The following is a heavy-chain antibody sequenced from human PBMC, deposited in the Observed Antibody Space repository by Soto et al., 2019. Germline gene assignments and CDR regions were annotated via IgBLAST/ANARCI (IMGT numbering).Heavy chain of an antibody. CDR3: VSQQQLTIGYYYHGMDV. V-gene: IGHV5-51*01. D-gene: IGHD6-13*01. CDR1: GYKFSSYW. CDR2: IYPGDSDT. Sequence: GASLKISCKGSGYKFSSYWIGLVRQIPGKGLEWMGIIYPGDSDTTYSPFFQGQVTISADKSISTAYLQWSSLKASDTAMYYCVSQQQLTIGYYYHGMDVWGQGTTVTVSS. J-gene: IGHJ6*02.